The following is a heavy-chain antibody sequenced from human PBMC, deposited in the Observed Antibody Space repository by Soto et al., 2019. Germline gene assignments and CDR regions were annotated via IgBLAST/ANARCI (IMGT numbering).Heavy chain of an antibody. CDR2: ISGSSNYI. V-gene: IGHV3-21*01. D-gene: IGHD4-17*01. CDR1: GLTFSSYS. Sequence: GGSLRLSCTASGLTFSSYSIRWVRHAPGKGLEWVSSISGSSNYIYYADSVKGRFTVSRDNAKNSLYLQMNSLRAEDTAVYYCARADVTLVAATHYGYWGQGTLVTVSS. CDR3: ARADVTLVAATHYGY. J-gene: IGHJ4*02.